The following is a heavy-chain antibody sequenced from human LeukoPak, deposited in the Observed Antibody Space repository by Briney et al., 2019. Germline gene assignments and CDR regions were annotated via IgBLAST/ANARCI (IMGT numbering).Heavy chain of an antibody. D-gene: IGHD1-26*01. Sequence: GASVKVSCKASGYTFTSYGISWVRQAPGQGLEWMGWISAYNGNTNYAQKLQGRVTMTTDTSTSTAYMELRSLRSDDTAVYYCARAVPGATMGYFDYWGQGTLVTVSS. V-gene: IGHV1-18*01. J-gene: IGHJ4*02. CDR1: GYTFTSYG. CDR2: ISAYNGNT. CDR3: ARAVPGATMGYFDY.